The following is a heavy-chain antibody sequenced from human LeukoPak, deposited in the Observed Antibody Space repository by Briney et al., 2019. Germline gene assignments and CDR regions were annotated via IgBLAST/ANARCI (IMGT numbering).Heavy chain of an antibody. Sequence: GRSLRLSCAASGFTFSSDSMNWVRQAPPQGLEWVSSISSSSSYIYYADSVKGRFTISRDNAKNSLYLQMNSLRAEDTAVYYCARDPPPLTGYYYFDYWGQGTLVTVSS. CDR3: ARDPPPLTGYYYFDY. V-gene: IGHV3-21*01. J-gene: IGHJ4*02. CDR1: GFTFSSDS. D-gene: IGHD3-9*01. CDR2: ISSSSSYI.